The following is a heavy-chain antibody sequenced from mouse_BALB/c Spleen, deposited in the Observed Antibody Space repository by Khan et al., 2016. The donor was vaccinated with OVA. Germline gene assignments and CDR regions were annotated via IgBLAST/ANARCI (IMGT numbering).Heavy chain of an antibody. CDR3: ARQPNYHYYIMDY. CDR1: GFSLTNYG. CDR2: IWSDGSA. D-gene: IGHD1-1*02. J-gene: IGHJ4*01. V-gene: IGHV2-6-1*01. Sequence: QVQLKESGPGLVAPSQSLSITCTISGFSLTNYGVHWIRQPPGKGLEWLVVIWSDGSATYNSALKSRLNISKDNSKNQVFLKMNSLQTDDTAMYDCARQPNYHYYIMDYWGQGTSVTVSS.